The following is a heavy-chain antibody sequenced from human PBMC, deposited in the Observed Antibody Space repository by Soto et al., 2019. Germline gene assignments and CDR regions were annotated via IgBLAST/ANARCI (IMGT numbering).Heavy chain of an antibody. V-gene: IGHV4-34*01. CDR2: INHSGST. J-gene: IGHJ6*03. CDR3: ARRKSITIFGVASVGYYYMDV. CDR1: GGSFSGYY. Sequence: SETLSLTCAVYGGSFSGYYWSWIRQPPGKGLEWIGEINHSGSTNYNPSLKSRVTISVDTSKNQFSLKLSSVTAADTAVYYCARRKSITIFGVASVGYYYMDVWGKGTTVTVSS. D-gene: IGHD3-3*01.